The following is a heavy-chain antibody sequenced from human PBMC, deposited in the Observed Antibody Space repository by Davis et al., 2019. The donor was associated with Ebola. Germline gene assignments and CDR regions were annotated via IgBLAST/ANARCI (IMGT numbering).Heavy chain of an antibody. Sequence: GESLKISCAASGFTFDDYGMSWVRQAPGKGLEWVSAISGSGGSTYYADSVKGRFTISRDNSKNTLYLQMNSLRAEDTAVYYCAKGYGYSSGWYPPLSDYWGQGTLVTVSS. D-gene: IGHD6-19*01. V-gene: IGHV3-23*01. CDR1: GFTFDDYG. CDR2: ISGSGGST. CDR3: AKGYGYSSGWYPPLSDY. J-gene: IGHJ4*02.